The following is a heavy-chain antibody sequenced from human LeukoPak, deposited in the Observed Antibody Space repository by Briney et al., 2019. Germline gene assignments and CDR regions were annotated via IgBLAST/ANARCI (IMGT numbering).Heavy chain of an antibody. CDR1: GFTFSSYT. D-gene: IGHD5-24*01. CDR2: ISSSSSYI. V-gene: IGHV3-21*01. J-gene: IGHJ3*02. Sequence: GGSLRLSCAASGFTFSSYTMNWVRQAPGKGLEWVSSISSSSSYIYYADSVKGRFTISRDNAKNSLHLQMNSLRAEDTAVYYCARDQFIHAFDIWGQGTMVTVSS. CDR3: ARDQFIHAFDI.